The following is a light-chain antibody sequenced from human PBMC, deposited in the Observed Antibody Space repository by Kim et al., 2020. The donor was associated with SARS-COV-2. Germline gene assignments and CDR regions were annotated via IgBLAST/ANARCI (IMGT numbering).Light chain of an antibody. V-gene: IGLV10-54*04. Sequence: PTTPNTCTGNSNSVGNEGEALLQQHQGHPPQLLSYRNNNRPSGISDRFSASRSGNTASLTITGLQPEDETDYYCSAWDSSLSAWVFGGGTQLTVL. CDR2: RNN. CDR3: SAWDSSLSAWV. J-gene: IGLJ3*02. CDR1: SNSVGNEG.